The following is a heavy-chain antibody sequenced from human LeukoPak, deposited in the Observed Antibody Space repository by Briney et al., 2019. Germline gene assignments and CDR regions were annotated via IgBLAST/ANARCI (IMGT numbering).Heavy chain of an antibody. CDR1: GGSFSGYY. Sequence: PSETLSLTCAVYGGSFSGYYWSWIRQPPGKGLEWIGEINQSGSTNYNPSLKSRVTISVDTSKNQFSLKLSSVTAADTAVYYCARELARSSSSFDYWGQGTLVTVSS. CDR3: ARELARSSSSFDY. J-gene: IGHJ4*02. D-gene: IGHD6-13*01. V-gene: IGHV4-34*01. CDR2: INQSGST.